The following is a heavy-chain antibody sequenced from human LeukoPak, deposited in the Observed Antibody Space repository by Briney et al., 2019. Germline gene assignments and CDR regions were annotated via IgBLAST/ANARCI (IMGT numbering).Heavy chain of an antibody. CDR2: ISYDGSNK. Sequence: GGSLRLSCAASGFTFSSYWMSWVRQAPGKGLEWVAVISYDGSNKYYADSVKGRFTISRDNSKNTLYLQMNSLRAEDTAVYYCAREGPDSSGWYHYWGQGTLVTVSS. CDR1: GFTFSSYW. J-gene: IGHJ4*02. V-gene: IGHV3-30*03. CDR3: AREGPDSSGWYHY. D-gene: IGHD6-19*01.